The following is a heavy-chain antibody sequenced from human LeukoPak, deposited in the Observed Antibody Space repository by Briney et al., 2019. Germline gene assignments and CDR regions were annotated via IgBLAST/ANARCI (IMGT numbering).Heavy chain of an antibody. D-gene: IGHD3-22*01. V-gene: IGHV3-15*01. J-gene: IGHJ4*02. Sequence: GGSLRLSCAASGFTFSSYAMHWVRQAPGKGLEWVGRIKSKTDGGTTDYAAPVKGRFTISRDDSKNTLYLQMNSLKTEDTAVYYCTTDYRITMIVVGLPFDFWGQGALVTVSS. CDR2: IKSKTDGGTT. CDR3: TTDYRITMIVVGLPFDF. CDR1: GFTFSSYA.